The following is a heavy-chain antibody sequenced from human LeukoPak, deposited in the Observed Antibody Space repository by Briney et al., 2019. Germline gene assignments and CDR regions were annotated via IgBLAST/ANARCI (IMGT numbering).Heavy chain of an antibody. CDR3: ARVDPSLYYYYYYGMDV. CDR1: GYTFTSYA. Sequence: GASVKVSCKASGYTFTSYAMHWVRQAPGQRLEWMGWINAGNGNTKYSQKFQGRVTITRDTSASTAYMELSSLRSEDTAVYYCARVDPSLYYYYYYGMDVWGQGTTVTVSS. V-gene: IGHV1-3*01. J-gene: IGHJ6*02. D-gene: IGHD2-2*01. CDR2: INAGNGNT.